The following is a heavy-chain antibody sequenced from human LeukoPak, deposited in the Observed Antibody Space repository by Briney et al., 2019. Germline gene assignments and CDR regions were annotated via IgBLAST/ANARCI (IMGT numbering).Heavy chain of an antibody. D-gene: IGHD3-16*02. CDR2: ISSSSGTI. CDR1: GFTFSTYS. J-gene: IGHJ6*02. V-gene: IGHV3-48*01. Sequence: GGSLRLSCAASGFTFSTYSMNWVRQAPGKGLEWLSYISSSSGTIYYADSVKGRFTISRDNAKNSLYLQMNSLRAEDTADYYCARDTRSLMDVWGQGTTVTVSS. CDR3: ARDTRSLMDV.